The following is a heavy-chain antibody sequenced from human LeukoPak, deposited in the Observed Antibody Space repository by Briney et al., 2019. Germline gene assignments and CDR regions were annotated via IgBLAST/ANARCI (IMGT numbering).Heavy chain of an antibody. CDR3: VRTNSGGFDY. D-gene: IGHD2-15*01. V-gene: IGHV4-39*01. Sequence: SETLSLTCTVSGGSISSSSYSWAWIRQPPGKGLEWIGSIYYSGSTSYYPSLKSRVTISVDTSKNQFSVKLSSVTAADTAVYYCVRTNSGGFDYWGQGTLDTVSS. J-gene: IGHJ4*02. CDR2: IYYSGST. CDR1: GGSISSSSYS.